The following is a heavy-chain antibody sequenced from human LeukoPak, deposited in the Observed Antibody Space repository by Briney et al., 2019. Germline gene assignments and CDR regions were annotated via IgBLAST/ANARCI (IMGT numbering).Heavy chain of an antibody. CDR1: GGSFSGYY. CDR2: INHSGST. Sequence: PSETLSLTCAVYGGSFSGYYWSWIRQPPGKGLERIGEINHSGSTNYNPSLKSRVTISVDTSKNQFSLKLSSATAADTAVYYCARNYGDYFDYWGQGTLVTVSS. D-gene: IGHD4-17*01. CDR3: ARNYGDYFDY. J-gene: IGHJ4*02. V-gene: IGHV4-34*01.